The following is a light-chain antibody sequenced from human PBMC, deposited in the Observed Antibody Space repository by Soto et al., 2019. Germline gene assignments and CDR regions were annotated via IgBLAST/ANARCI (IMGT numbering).Light chain of an antibody. CDR3: QQRNDWPRNT. Sequence: EIVLSQPPATPSLSPGERPTLSCSASQSVSSYLAWYQQKPGQAPRLLIYDASNRATGVPVRFSGSGSGTEFTLTISSLETEDSGVYYCQQRNDWPRNTFGQGTRLEI. J-gene: IGKJ5*01. V-gene: IGKV3-11*01. CDR2: DAS. CDR1: QSVSSY.